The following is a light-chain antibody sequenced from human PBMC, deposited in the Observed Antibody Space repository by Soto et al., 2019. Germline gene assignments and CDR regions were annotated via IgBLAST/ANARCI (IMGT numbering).Light chain of an antibody. V-gene: IGKV3-15*01. CDR1: QSVSSN. Sequence: EKVMTQSPATLSVSPGERATLSCRASQSVSSNLAWYQQKPGQAPRLLIYDASTRATGIPARFSGSGSGTEFTLTISRLQSEDLAVYYCQQYDDWPETFDQGTKVESK. CDR2: DAS. CDR3: QQYDDWPET. J-gene: IGKJ1*01.